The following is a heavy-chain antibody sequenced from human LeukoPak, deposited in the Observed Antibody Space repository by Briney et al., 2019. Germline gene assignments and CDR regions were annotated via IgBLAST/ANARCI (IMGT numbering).Heavy chain of an antibody. D-gene: IGHD6-13*01. Sequence: ASVKVSCKASGYTFTGHYMYWLRQAPGQTLEWMGWIKPGTGDTNYAQKLQGRVTMTTDTSTSTAYMELRRLRSDDTAVYYCARLKSSSWFYSYYYYMDAWGKGTTVTVSS. CDR1: GYTFTGHY. V-gene: IGHV1-2*02. J-gene: IGHJ6*03. CDR2: IKPGTGDT. CDR3: ARLKSSSWFYSYYYYMDA.